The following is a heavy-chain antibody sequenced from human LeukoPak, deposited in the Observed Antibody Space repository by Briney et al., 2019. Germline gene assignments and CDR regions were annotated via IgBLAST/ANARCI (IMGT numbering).Heavy chain of an antibody. V-gene: IGHV1-8*01. D-gene: IGHD2-21*01. CDR2: MNPNSGNT. CDR3: ARGRVRVPDY. Sequence: GASVTVSCKPCGYTFTSYDINWVRQAPGQGLEGMGWMNPNSGNTVYAQKFQGRVTMTRNTSTSTAYMELSSLRSEDTAVYYCARGRVRVPDYWGQGTLVTVSS. J-gene: IGHJ4*02. CDR1: GYTFTSYD.